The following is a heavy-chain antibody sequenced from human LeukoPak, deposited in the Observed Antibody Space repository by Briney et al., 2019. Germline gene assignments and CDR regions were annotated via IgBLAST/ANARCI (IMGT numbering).Heavy chain of an antibody. CDR1: GFTFDDYA. J-gene: IGHJ4*02. D-gene: IGHD3-10*01. V-gene: IGHV3-9*01. CDR3: AKDYGSGSYLFPYYSDY. CDR2: ISWNSGSI. Sequence: GRSLRLSCAASGFTFDDYAMHWVRQAPGKGLEWVSGISWNSGSIGYADSVKGRFTISRDNAKNSLYLQMNSLRAEDTAVYYCAKDYGSGSYLFPYYSDYWGQGTLVTVSS.